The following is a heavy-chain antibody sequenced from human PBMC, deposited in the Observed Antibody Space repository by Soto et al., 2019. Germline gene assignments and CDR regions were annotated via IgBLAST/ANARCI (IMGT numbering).Heavy chain of an antibody. Sequence: QVQLVQSGAEVKKPGSSVKVSCKASGGTFSSYTISWVRQAPGQGLEWMGRIIPILGIANYAQKFQGRVTITADKSTSTAYMELSSLRAEDTGVYYCARAPGIAAAGHDWGQGTLVTVSS. V-gene: IGHV1-69*02. J-gene: IGHJ4*02. CDR3: ARAPGIAAAGHD. CDR2: IIPILGIA. D-gene: IGHD6-13*01. CDR1: GGTFSSYT.